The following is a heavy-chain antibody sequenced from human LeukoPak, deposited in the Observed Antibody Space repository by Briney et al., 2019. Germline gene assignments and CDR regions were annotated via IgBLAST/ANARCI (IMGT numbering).Heavy chain of an antibody. CDR1: GFTFSSYG. J-gene: IGHJ4*02. D-gene: IGHD1-26*01. Sequence: GGSLRLSCAASGFTFSSYGMHWVRQAPGKGLEWVAVIWYDGTNKNYAEFAKGRFTISRDNAMNTLYLQVNSLRAEDTAVYYCARVIVGATKVFDYWGQGTLVTVSS. CDR3: ARVIVGATKVFDY. CDR2: IWYDGTNK. V-gene: IGHV3-33*01.